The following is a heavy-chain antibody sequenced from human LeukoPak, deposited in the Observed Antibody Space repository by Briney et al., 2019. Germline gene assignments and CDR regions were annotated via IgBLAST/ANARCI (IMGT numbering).Heavy chain of an antibody. CDR2: MNPKSGKT. CDR3: ARGLKLDHRTKPPLLPYFDWLP. V-gene: IGHV1-8*01. J-gene: IGHJ5*02. Sequence: ASVKVSCKASGYTFTSYDINWGRQATGHEVEWMGWMNPKSGKTGYAQKFQRRITMTRNTSISTAYMELSSLRSEDPAVYYCARGLKLDHRTKPPLLPYFDWLPWGQGTLVTVSS. CDR1: GYTFTSYD. D-gene: IGHD3-9*01.